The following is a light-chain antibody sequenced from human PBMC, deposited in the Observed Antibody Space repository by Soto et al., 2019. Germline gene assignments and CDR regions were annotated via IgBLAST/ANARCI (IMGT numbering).Light chain of an antibody. V-gene: IGLV1-44*01. CDR1: SSNIGSNT. J-gene: IGLJ2*01. CDR3: AAGDDSLDGRVV. CDR2: SNN. Sequence: QSVLTQPPSASGTPGQRVTISCSGSSSNIGSNTVNWYQQLPGTAPKLLIYSNNVRPSGVPDRFSGSISGTSASLAISGLQSEDEADYFCAAGDDSLDGRVVFGGGTKLTVL.